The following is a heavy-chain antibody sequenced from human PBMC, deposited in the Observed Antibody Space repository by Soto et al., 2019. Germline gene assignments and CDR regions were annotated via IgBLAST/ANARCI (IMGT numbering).Heavy chain of an antibody. Sequence: EVQLVESGGGLVQPGGSLRLSCGASGFSFSSYWMSWVRQAPGKGLEWVTNIKQDGSDRNYVGSVKGRFTISRDNARNLLFLQMNSLRAEDTALYYCARDSPWAFDLWGQGTLVTVS. CDR2: IKQDGSDR. V-gene: IGHV3-7*01. J-gene: IGHJ3*01. CDR3: ARDSPWAFDL. CDR1: GFSFSSYW.